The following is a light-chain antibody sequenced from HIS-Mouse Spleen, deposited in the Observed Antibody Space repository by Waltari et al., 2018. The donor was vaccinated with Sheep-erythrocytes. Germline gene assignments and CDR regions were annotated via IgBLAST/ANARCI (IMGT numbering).Light chain of an antibody. Sequence: QSALTQPPSASGSPGQSVTISCTGTSSDVGGYNHVSWYKQHPGKAPKLMIYEVSKRPSGVPDRFSGSKSGNTASLTVSGLQAEDEADYYCSSYAGSNNLVFGGGTKLTVL. CDR1: SSDVGGYNH. CDR2: EVS. CDR3: SSYAGSNNLV. V-gene: IGLV2-8*01. J-gene: IGLJ2*01.